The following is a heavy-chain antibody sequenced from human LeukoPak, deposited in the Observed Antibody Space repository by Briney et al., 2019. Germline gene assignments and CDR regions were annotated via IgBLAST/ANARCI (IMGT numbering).Heavy chain of an antibody. CDR3: ARRLGSSADGILKYYFDY. D-gene: IGHD6-13*01. J-gene: IGHJ4*02. CDR1: GVSIISSIYY. CDR2: VFYTGAT. Sequence: PAETLSLTCTVSGVSIISSIYYWGWFRQPPGKGLQWIASVFYTGATRHNPSLKSRVTISVDTSKNEFSLSLSSVTAEDTAMYYCARRLGSSADGILKYYFDYWGQGTLVTVSS. V-gene: IGHV4-39*01.